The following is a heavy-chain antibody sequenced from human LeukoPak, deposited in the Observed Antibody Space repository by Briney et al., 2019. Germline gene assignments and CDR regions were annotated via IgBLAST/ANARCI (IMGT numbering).Heavy chain of an antibody. Sequence: ASVKVSCKASGYTFTSYGISWVRQAPGQGLEWMGWISAYNGNTNYAQKLQGRVTMTTDTSTSTVYMELSSLRSEDTAVYYCARGRSGSYTFFFDYWGQGTLVTVSS. CDR2: ISAYNGNT. V-gene: IGHV1-18*01. D-gene: IGHD1-26*01. CDR1: GYTFTSYG. J-gene: IGHJ4*02. CDR3: ARGRSGSYTFFFDY.